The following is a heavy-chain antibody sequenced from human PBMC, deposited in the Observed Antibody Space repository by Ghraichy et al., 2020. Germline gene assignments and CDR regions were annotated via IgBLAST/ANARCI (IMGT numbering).Heavy chain of an antibody. CDR3: ARDQGSWGFRLGYFDY. CDR2: IYYSGST. Sequence: SETLSLTCTVSGGSISSYYWSWIRQPPGKGLEWIGYIYYSGSTNYNPSLKSRVTISVDTSKNQFSLKLSSVTAADTAVYYCARDQGSWGFRLGYFDYWGQGTLVTVSS. CDR1: GGSISSYY. J-gene: IGHJ4*02. V-gene: IGHV4-59*01. D-gene: IGHD6-13*01.